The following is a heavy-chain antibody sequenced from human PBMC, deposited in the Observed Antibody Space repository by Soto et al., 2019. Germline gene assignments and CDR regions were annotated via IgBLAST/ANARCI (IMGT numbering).Heavy chain of an antibody. V-gene: IGHV3-48*02. Sequence: EVQLVESGGGLVQPGGSLRLSCAASGFTFSSYSMNWVRQAPGKGLEWVSYISSSSSTIYYADSVKGRFTISRDNAKNSLYLQMNSLRDEDTAVYYCARARGSGRRPDPYYYYGMDVWGQGTTVTVSS. CDR2: ISSSSSTI. CDR3: ARARGSGRRPDPYYYYGMDV. D-gene: IGHD3-10*01. CDR1: GFTFSSYS. J-gene: IGHJ6*02.